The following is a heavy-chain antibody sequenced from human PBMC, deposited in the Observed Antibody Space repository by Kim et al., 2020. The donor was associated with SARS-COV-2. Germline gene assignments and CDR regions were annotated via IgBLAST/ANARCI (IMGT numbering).Heavy chain of an antibody. J-gene: IGHJ4*02. V-gene: IGHV4-30-2*05. CDR2: ST. CDR3: ARAYRGAFDY. Sequence: STYYNPSLKSRVTISVDTSKNQFSLKLSSVTAADTAVYYCARAYRGAFDYWGQGTLVTVSS. D-gene: IGHD3-10*01.